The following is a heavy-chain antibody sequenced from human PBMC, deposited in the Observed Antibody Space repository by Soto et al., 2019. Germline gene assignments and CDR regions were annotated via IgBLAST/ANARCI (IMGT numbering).Heavy chain of an antibody. V-gene: IGHV4-34*01. CDR1: GGSFSGYY. CDR3: ARGQSSLLLDC. J-gene: IGHJ4*02. D-gene: IGHD2-8*02. Sequence: QVQLQQWGAGLLKPSETLSLTCAVYGGSFSGYYWSWIRQPPGKGLEWIGEINHSGSTNYNPSLKSRVTISVDTSKNQFSLKLISVTAADTAVYYCARGQSSLLLDCWGQGVLVTVSS. CDR2: INHSGST.